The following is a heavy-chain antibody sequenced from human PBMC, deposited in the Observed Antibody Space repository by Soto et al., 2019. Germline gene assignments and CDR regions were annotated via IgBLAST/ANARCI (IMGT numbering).Heavy chain of an antibody. CDR2: ISAYNGNT. CDR3: ARGGLRSYYYYGMDV. V-gene: IGHV1-18*04. D-gene: IGHD1-26*01. CDR1: GYTFTSYR. Sequence: GASVKVSCQASGYTFTSYRISWVRQPPGQGLEWMGWISAYNGNTNYAQKLQGRVTMTTDTSTSTAYMELRSLRSDDTAVYYCARGGLRSYYYYGMDVWGQGTTVTVSS. J-gene: IGHJ6*02.